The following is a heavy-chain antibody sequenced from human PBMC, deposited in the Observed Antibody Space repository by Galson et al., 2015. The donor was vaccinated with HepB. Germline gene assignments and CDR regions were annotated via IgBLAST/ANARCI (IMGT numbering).Heavy chain of an antibody. J-gene: IGHJ1*01. D-gene: IGHD6-6*01. Sequence: SLRLSCAASGFTFTRYAMHWVRQAPGKGLDWVAAIPFDGSKEYYAHSVKGRFTISRDDSKNTVSLQMNSLGNEKSAVYYCGRALSYGSLDFGNWGQGTLVTVSS. CDR2: IPFDGSKE. V-gene: IGHV3-33*01. CDR1: GFTFTRYA. CDR3: GRALSYGSLDFGN.